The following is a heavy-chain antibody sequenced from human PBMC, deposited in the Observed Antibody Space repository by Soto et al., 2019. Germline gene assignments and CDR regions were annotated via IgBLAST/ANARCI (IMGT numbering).Heavy chain of an antibody. CDR1: GGSVSRGSYY. V-gene: IGHV4-61*01. CDR3: AGSSSWTKYYYGMDV. J-gene: IGHJ6*02. D-gene: IGHD6-13*01. Sequence: SETLSLTCTVSGGSVSRGSYYWSWIRQPPGKGLEWIGYIYYSGSTNYNPSLKSRVTISVDKSKNQFSLKLSSVTAADTAVYYCAGSSSWTKYYYGMDVWGQGTTVTVSS. CDR2: IYYSGST.